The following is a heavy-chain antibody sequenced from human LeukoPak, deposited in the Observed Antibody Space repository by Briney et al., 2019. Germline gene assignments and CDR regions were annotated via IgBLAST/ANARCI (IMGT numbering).Heavy chain of an antibody. V-gene: IGHV1-8*01. CDR2: MNPNSGNT. J-gene: IGHJ4*02. Sequence: ASVKVSCKASGYTFTSYDINWVRQATGQGLEWMGWMNPNSGNTGYAQKFQGRVTMTRNTSISTAYMELSSLRSEDTAVYYCAKDRRGNWNYVGNLDYWGQGTLVTVSS. CDR3: AKDRRGNWNYVGNLDY. CDR1: GYTFTSYD. D-gene: IGHD1-7*01.